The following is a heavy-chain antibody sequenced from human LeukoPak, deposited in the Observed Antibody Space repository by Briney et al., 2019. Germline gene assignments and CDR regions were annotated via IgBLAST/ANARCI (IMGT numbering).Heavy chain of an antibody. CDR2: IFYTGST. J-gene: IGHJ4*02. Sequence: SETLSLTCSVSGGSISNYYWSWIRQPPGKGLEWIGYIFYTGSTKYNPSLKSRVTISVDTAKNQFSLKLSSVTAADTAVYYCARVGGYTYGHEFDYWGQGTLLTVSS. CDR1: GGSISNYY. D-gene: IGHD5-18*01. CDR3: ARVGGYTYGHEFDY. V-gene: IGHV4-59*01.